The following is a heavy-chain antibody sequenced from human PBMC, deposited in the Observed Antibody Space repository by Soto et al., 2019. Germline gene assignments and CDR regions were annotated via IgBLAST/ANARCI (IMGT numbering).Heavy chain of an antibody. D-gene: IGHD5-18*01. CDR1: GGSISSGGYY. CDR2: IYYSGST. Sequence: QVQLQESGPGLVKPSQTLSLTCTVSGGSISSGGYYWSWIRQHPGKGLEWIGYIYYSGSTYYNPSLKSRVTISVNASKNQFSLKLSSVTAADTAVYYCASRGYSYGFSLGMDVWGQGTTVTVSS. CDR3: ASRGYSYGFSLGMDV. V-gene: IGHV4-31*03. J-gene: IGHJ6*02.